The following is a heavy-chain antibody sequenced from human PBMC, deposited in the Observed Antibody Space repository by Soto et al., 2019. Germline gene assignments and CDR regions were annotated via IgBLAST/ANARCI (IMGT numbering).Heavy chain of an antibody. Sequence: SVKVSCKASGFTFTISSMQWLRQARGQRLEWIGWIVVGSGNTNYAQKFQERVTITRDMSTSTAYMELSSLRSEDTAVYYCAAPRPNRYYYYYMDVWGKGTTVTVSS. J-gene: IGHJ6*03. CDR3: AAPRPNRYYYYYMDV. CDR2: IVVGSGNT. CDR1: GFTFTISS. V-gene: IGHV1-58*02.